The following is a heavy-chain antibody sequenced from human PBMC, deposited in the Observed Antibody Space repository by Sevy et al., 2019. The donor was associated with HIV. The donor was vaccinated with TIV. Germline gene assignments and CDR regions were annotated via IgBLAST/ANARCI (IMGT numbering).Heavy chain of an antibody. CDR1: GFTVSSNY. D-gene: IGHD6-13*01. CDR3: ATGIAAAGHSFDY. V-gene: IGHV3-53*01. CDR2: IYSDDST. J-gene: IGHJ4*02. Sequence: GGSLRLSCAASGFTVSSNYMSWVRPAPGKGLEWVSVIYSDDSTYYADSVKVRFTISRDNSKNTLYLQMNSLRAEDTAVYYCATGIAAAGHSFDYWGQGTLVTVSS.